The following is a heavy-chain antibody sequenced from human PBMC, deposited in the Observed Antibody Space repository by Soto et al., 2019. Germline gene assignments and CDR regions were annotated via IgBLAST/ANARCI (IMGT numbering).Heavy chain of an antibody. CDR3: ARRSDDYGEYFDY. CDR2: IYYGVNN. V-gene: IGHV4-39*01. Sequence: QLQLQESGPGLVKPSETLSLTCTVSGGSISSRSYYWGWIRQPPGKALEWIATIYYGVNNYYNPSLKSRVTLSVDTSKNQFSLMVTSVTAADSALYYCARRSDDYGEYFDYWGQGTLVTVSS. D-gene: IGHD4-17*01. J-gene: IGHJ4*02. CDR1: GGSISSRSYY.